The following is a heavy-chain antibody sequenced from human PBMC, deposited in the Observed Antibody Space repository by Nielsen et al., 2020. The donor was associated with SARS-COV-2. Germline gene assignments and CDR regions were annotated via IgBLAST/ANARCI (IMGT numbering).Heavy chain of an antibody. CDR1: GGSISSYY. D-gene: IGHD7-27*01. CDR3: ARDFLGTFDY. Sequence: LSLTCTVSGGSISSYYWSWIRQPPGKGLEWIGYIYYSGSTNYNPSLKSRVTISVDTSKNQFSLKLSSVTAADTAVYYCARDFLGTFDYWGQGTLVTVSS. V-gene: IGHV4-59*01. CDR2: IYYSGST. J-gene: IGHJ4*02.